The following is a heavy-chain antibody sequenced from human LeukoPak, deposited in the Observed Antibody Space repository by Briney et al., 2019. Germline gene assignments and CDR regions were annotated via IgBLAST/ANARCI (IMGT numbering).Heavy chain of an antibody. Sequence: SETLSLTCAVYGGSFSGYYWSWIRQPPGKGLEWIGEINHSGSTNYNPSLKSRVTISVDTSKNQFPLKLSSVTAADTAVYYCARGHDFWSGYRRREVDYWGQGTLVTVSS. D-gene: IGHD3-3*01. V-gene: IGHV4-34*01. CDR1: GGSFSGYY. CDR2: INHSGST. CDR3: ARGHDFWSGYRRREVDY. J-gene: IGHJ4*02.